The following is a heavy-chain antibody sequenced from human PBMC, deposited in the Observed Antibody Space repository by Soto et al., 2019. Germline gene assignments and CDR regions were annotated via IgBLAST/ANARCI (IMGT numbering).Heavy chain of an antibody. V-gene: IGHV4-30-2*06. CDR1: GASISYGGFS. J-gene: IGHJ4*02. CDR3: ARGGGYDSFDY. Sequence: SETLSLTCTVSGASISYGGFSWSWIRQSPGKGLEWIGYISHLESTYFHPSFKSRLTMPIDRTRNQFSLKLSSVTAADMAVYYCARGGGYDSFDYWGQGVLVTVSS. D-gene: IGHD5-12*01. CDR2: ISHLEST.